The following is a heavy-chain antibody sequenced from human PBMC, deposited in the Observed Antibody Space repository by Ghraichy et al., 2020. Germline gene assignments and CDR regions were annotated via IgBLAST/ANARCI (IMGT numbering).Heavy chain of an antibody. J-gene: IGHJ4*02. CDR2: IYYSGST. Sequence: SLTLSLTCTVSGGSISSYYWSWIRQPPGKGLEWIGYIYYSGSTNYNPSLKSRVTISVDTSKNQFSLKLSSVTAADPAVYYCARGLYYYDSSGWAFWGQGTLVTVSS. CDR1: GGSISSYY. CDR3: ARGLYYYDSSGWAF. D-gene: IGHD3-22*01. V-gene: IGHV4-59*01.